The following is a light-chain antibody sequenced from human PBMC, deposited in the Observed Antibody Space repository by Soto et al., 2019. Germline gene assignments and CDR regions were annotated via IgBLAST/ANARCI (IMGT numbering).Light chain of an antibody. CDR3: QQCGSSPLFT. CDR1: QSVSSSY. Sequence: EIVLTQSPGTLSLCPGERATLSCRASQSVSSSYLAWYQQKPGQAPRLLIYGASSRATGMPDRFSGSGSGTDFTLTISRLEPEDFAVYYCQQCGSSPLFTCGPGTKVDVK. V-gene: IGKV3-20*01. CDR2: GAS. J-gene: IGKJ3*01.